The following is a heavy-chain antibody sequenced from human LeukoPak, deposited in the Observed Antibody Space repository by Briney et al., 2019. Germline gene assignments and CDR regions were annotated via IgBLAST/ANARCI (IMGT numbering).Heavy chain of an antibody. V-gene: IGHV4-34*01. D-gene: IGHD3-3*01. Sequence: KASETLSLTCAVYGGSFSGYYWSWIRQPPGKGLEWIGEINHSGSTNYNPSLKSRVTISVDTSKNQFSLKLSSVTAADTAVYYCARAYYDFWSGLLIDYWGQGTLVTVSS. CDR2: INHSGST. J-gene: IGHJ4*02. CDR3: ARAYYDFWSGLLIDY. CDR1: GGSFSGYY.